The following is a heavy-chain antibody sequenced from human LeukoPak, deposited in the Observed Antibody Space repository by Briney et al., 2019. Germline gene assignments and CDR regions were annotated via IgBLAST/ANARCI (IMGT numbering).Heavy chain of an antibody. J-gene: IGHJ4*02. V-gene: IGHV3-23*01. Sequence: GGSLRLSCAASGITFSSHAMTWVRQAPGRGLEWVAAIRGNGATTDYADSVKGRFTISRDNSKSTLYLQMNSLRAEDTAVYYCAKAYHDSGCLIDYWGQGTLVTVSS. D-gene: IGHD6-19*01. CDR3: AKAYHDSGCLIDY. CDR2: IRGNGATT. CDR1: GITFSSHA.